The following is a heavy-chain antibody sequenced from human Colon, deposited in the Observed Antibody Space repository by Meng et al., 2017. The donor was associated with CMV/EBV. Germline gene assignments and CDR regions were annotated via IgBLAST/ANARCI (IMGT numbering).Heavy chain of an antibody. CDR2: ISSSGSYI. V-gene: IGHV3-21*01. J-gene: IGHJ4*02. Sequence: GGSLRLSCTASRFTFSPYAMTWVRQAPGKGLEWVSSISSSGSYIYYADSVKGRFTISRDNAKNSLYLQMNSLRAEDTAVYYCARTPLDYWGQGTLVTVSS. CDR3: ARTPLDY. CDR1: RFTFSPYA.